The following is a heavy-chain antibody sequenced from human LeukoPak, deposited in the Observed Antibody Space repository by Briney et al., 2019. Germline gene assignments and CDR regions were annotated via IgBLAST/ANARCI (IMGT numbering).Heavy chain of an antibody. J-gene: IGHJ3*02. CDR2: ISAANGNT. D-gene: IGHD2-2*02. CDR1: GYTFINYA. V-gene: IGHV1-3*01. Sequence: ASVKVSCKASGYTFINYAIHWVRQAPGQGLGWMGWISAANGNTKNSQKFQGRVTITRDPSASTVYMEVSSLRPDDTAVYYCARGRDLIPDALDIWGQRTTVTVSS. CDR3: ARGRDLIPDALDI.